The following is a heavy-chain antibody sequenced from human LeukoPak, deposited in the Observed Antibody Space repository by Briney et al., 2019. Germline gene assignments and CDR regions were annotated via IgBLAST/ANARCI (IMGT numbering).Heavy chain of an antibody. Sequence: PGGSLRLSCAASGFAVSSYCMTWVRQAPGKGLEWLSILYSAGSVYYVDSEKGRFTISRDNSKNTLYLQMNSLRPEDTAVYYCARSRSGLPNAFENWGQGTMVTVSS. CDR2: LYSAGSV. D-gene: IGHD4-11*01. CDR1: GFAVSSYC. CDR3: ARSRSGLPNAFEN. V-gene: IGHV3-66*02. J-gene: IGHJ3*02.